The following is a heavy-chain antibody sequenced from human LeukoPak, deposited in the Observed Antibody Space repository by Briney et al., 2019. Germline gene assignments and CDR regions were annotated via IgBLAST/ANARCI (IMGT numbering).Heavy chain of an antibody. V-gene: IGHV3-30-3*01. J-gene: IGHJ4*02. CDR3: AKEDRFLEWLLDY. CDR1: GFTFSSYA. D-gene: IGHD3-3*01. Sequence: PGGSLRLSCAASGFTFSSYAMHWVRQAPGKGLEWVAVISYDGSNKYYADSVKGRFTISRDNSKNTLYLQMNSLRAEDTAVYYCAKEDRFLEWLLDYWGQGTLVTVSS. CDR2: ISYDGSNK.